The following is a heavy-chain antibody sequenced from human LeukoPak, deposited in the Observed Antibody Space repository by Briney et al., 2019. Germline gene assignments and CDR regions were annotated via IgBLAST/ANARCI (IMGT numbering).Heavy chain of an antibody. J-gene: IGHJ4*02. V-gene: IGHV4-39*01. CDR2: IYYSEST. D-gene: IGHD1-26*01. Sequence: SETLSLTCTVSGGSISSSSYYWGWIRQPPGKGLEWIGSIYYSESTYYNPSLKSRVTISVDTSKNQFSLKLSSVTAADPAVYYCARREEVGATMYDYWGQGTLVTVSS. CDR1: GGSISSSSYY. CDR3: ARREEVGATMYDY.